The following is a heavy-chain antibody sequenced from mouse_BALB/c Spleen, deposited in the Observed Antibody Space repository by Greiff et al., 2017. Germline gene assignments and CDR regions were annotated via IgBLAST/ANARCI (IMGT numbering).Heavy chain of an antibody. J-gene: IGHJ4*01. CDR2: IDPANGNT. CDR3: ARGHITAIGTNYYAMGY. CDR1: GFNITDTY. V-gene: IGHV14-3*02. D-gene: IGHD1-1*01. Sequence: VQLQQSGAELVKPGASVKLSCTASGFNITDTYMHWVKQRPEQGLEWIGRIDPANGNTKYNPKFQGKATITADTCSNTAYLQLSSLTSEDTAVYYCARGHITAIGTNYYAMGYWGQGTSVTVSS.